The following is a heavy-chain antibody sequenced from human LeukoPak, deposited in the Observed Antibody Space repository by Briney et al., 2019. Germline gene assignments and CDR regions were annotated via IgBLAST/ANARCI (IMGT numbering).Heavy chain of an antibody. V-gene: IGHV1-2*02. Sequence: SSVKVSCKSSGYTFTGYYMHWVRQAPGQGLEWMGWINPNSCGTNYAQKFQGRVTMTRDTSISTAYMELSRLRSDDTAVYYCARGQQPRPPHKLGYWGQGTLVTVSS. D-gene: IGHD6-13*01. CDR2: INPNSCGT. J-gene: IGHJ4*02. CDR1: GYTFTGYY. CDR3: ARGQQPRPPHKLGY.